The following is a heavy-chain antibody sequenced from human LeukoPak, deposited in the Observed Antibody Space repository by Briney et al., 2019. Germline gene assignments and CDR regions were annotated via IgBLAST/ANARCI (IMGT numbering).Heavy chain of an antibody. D-gene: IGHD3-22*01. J-gene: IGHJ4*02. CDR3: ARRAFSSGYYYFDY. Sequence: SETRSLTCTVSGGSISSYYWSWIRQPPGKGLEWIGYIYYSGSTNYNPSLKSRVTISVDTSKNQFSLKLSSVTAADTAVYYCARRAFSSGYYYFDYWGQGTLVTVSS. V-gene: IGHV4-59*08. CDR1: GGSISSYY. CDR2: IYYSGST.